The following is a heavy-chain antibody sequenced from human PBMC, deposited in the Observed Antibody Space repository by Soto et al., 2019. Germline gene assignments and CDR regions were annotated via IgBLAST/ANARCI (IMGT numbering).Heavy chain of an antibody. J-gene: IGHJ1*01. Sequence: SETLSLTCTVSGGSISNYYCSWVRQPPGKGLEWIGYIYNNGRTTYHPSLESRVTISVDTSKNQFSLKLSSVTAADTALYYCARNDYGDYSAPLPFQHWGHGTLVTVSS. V-gene: IGHV4-59*01. D-gene: IGHD4-17*01. CDR2: IYNNGRT. CDR3: ARNDYGDYSAPLPFQH. CDR1: GGSISNYY.